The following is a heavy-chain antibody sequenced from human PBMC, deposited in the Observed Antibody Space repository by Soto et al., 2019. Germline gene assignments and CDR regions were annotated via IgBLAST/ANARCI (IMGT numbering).Heavy chain of an antibody. Sequence: VQLLESGGGLVQPGGSLRLSCAASGFTFSSDAMSWVRQAPGKGLGWVSVISGSGGSTYYADTVKGPFTISRDNAKNTLYLQMNSLRAEDTAVYYCAKDRDDGPRWGQGTTVTVSS. CDR3: AKDRDDGPR. D-gene: IGHD3-10*01. V-gene: IGHV3-23*01. CDR2: ISGSGGST. J-gene: IGHJ6*02. CDR1: GFTFSSDA.